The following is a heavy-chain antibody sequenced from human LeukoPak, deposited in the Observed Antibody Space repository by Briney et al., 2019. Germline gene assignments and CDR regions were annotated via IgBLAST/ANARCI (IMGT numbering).Heavy chain of an antibody. D-gene: IGHD3-10*01. CDR2: IRYDGSNK. V-gene: IGHV3-30*02. J-gene: IGHJ4*02. Sequence: GGSLRLSCAASGFTFSSYGMHWVRQAPGKGLEWVAFIRYDGSNKYYADSVRGRFTISRDNSKNTLYLQMNSLRAEDTAVYYCAKARRELWFGELFNWGQGTLVTVSS. CDR3: AKARRELWFGELFN. CDR1: GFTFSSYG.